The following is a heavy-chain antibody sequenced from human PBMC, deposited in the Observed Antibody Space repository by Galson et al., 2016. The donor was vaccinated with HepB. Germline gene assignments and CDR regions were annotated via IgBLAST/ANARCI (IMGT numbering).Heavy chain of an antibody. V-gene: IGHV3-7*01. J-gene: IGHJ4*02. CDR2: INRDGSVT. CDR1: GFTFSSYW. Sequence: SLRLSCAGSGFTFSSYWMTWVRQAPGKGLEWVANINRDGSVTHYVDSVEGRFTISRDNAKNSLFLQMNSLRVEDTAVYYCARDRTTGDSSAWYDALDYWSQGTPVTISS. D-gene: IGHD6-19*01. CDR3: ARDRTTGDSSAWYDALDY.